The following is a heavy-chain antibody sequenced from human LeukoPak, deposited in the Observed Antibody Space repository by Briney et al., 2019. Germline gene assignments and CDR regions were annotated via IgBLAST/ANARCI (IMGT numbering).Heavy chain of an antibody. CDR1: GGSISSYY. V-gene: IGHV4-59*01. CDR3: ASSKEVATITFAPDY. CDR2: IYYSGST. D-gene: IGHD5-12*01. Sequence: SETLSLTCTVSGGSISSYYWSWIRQPPGKGLEWIGYIYYSGSTNYKPSLKSRVTISVDTSRNQFSLKLRSVNAADTAVYYCASSKEVATITFAPDYWGQGTLVTVSS. J-gene: IGHJ4*02.